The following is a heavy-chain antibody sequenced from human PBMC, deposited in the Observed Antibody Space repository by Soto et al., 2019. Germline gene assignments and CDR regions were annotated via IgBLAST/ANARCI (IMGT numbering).Heavy chain of an antibody. V-gene: IGHV1-18*04. Sequence: QVQLVQSGAEVKKPGASVKVSCKASGYTFTSYCISWVRQAPGQGLECMGWISAYNGNTNYAQKLQGRVTRTTGASTSTAYIELRSLGSDDTAVYYCARLRVGIEQPLVIYYGMDVWGQGTTVTVSS. CDR1: GYTFTSYC. CDR3: ARLRVGIEQPLVIYYGMDV. CDR2: ISAYNGNT. D-gene: IGHD6-13*01. J-gene: IGHJ6*02.